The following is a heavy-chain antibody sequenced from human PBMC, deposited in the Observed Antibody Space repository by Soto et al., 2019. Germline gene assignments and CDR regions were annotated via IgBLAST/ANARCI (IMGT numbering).Heavy chain of an antibody. Sequence: SETLSLTCTVSTDSSSFTNSYWGWIRHPPGKGLQWIGSSSYNGGTFYNPSLKGRVVISFDTSKEQSSLQVTSVTAADTAVYFCARHRIEVVWRGFDFWGQGSPVTVSS. V-gene: IGHV4-39*01. CDR3: ARHRIEVVWRGFDF. J-gene: IGHJ4*02. CDR2: SSYNGGT. D-gene: IGHD3-10*01. CDR1: TDSSSFTNSY.